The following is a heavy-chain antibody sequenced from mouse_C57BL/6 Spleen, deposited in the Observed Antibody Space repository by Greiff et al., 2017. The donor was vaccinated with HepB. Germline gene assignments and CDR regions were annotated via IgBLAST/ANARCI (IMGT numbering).Heavy chain of an antibody. V-gene: IGHV2-9-1*01. CDR3: ARYYYGSSYGWYFDV. CDR1: GFSLTSYA. Sequence: QVQLQQSGPGLVAPSQSLSITCTVSGFSLTSYAISWVRQPPGKGLEWLGVIWTGGGTNYNSALKSRLSISKDNSKSQVFLKMNSLQTDDTARYYCARYYYGSSYGWYFDVWGTGTTVTVSS. D-gene: IGHD1-1*01. CDR2: IWTGGGT. J-gene: IGHJ1*03.